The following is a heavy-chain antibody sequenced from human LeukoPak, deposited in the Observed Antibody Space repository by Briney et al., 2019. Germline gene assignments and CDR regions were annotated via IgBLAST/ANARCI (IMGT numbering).Heavy chain of an antibody. Sequence: SETLSLTCTVSGGSISSHYWSWIRQPPGKGLEWIGYIYYSGSTNYNPSLKSRVTISVDTSKNRFSLKLSSVTAADTAVYYCARVSSSSIWGSYYYYYYMDVWGKGTTVTVSS. V-gene: IGHV4-59*11. J-gene: IGHJ6*03. D-gene: IGHD3-16*01. CDR1: GGSISSHY. CDR2: IYYSGST. CDR3: ARVSSSSIWGSYYYYYYMDV.